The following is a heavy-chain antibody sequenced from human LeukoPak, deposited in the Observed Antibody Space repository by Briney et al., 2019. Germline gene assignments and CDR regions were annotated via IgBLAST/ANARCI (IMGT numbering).Heavy chain of an antibody. Sequence: ASVKVSCKASGYTFTGYYMHWVRQAPGQGLEWMGWINPNSGGTNYAQKFQGGVTMTRDTSISTAYMELSRLRSDDTAVYYCARETGPMYYYDSSGYPRSFDYWGQGTLVTVSS. D-gene: IGHD3-22*01. CDR2: INPNSGGT. CDR1: GYTFTGYY. V-gene: IGHV1-2*02. CDR3: ARETGPMYYYDSSGYPRSFDY. J-gene: IGHJ4*02.